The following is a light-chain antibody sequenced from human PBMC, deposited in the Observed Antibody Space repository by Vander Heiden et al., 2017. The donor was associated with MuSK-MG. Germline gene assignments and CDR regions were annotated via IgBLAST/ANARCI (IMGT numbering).Light chain of an antibody. J-gene: IGKJ1*01. Sequence: AIRMTQSPSSFSASTGDRVTITCRASQGISSYLAWYQQKPGKAPKLLIYAASTLRSGVPSRFSGRGSGTDFTLTISCLQSEDFATYYCQQDDSYPRTFGQGTKVEIK. CDR2: AAS. CDR1: QGISSY. CDR3: QQDDSYPRT. V-gene: IGKV1-8*01.